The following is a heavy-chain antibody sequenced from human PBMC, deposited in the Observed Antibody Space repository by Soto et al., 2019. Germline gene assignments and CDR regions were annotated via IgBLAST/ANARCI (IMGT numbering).Heavy chain of an antibody. V-gene: IGHV1-18*01. CDR2: ISAYNGNT. Sequence: ASVKVSCKASGYTFTSYGISWVRQAPGQGLEWMGWISAYNGNTNYAQKLQGRVTMTTDTSTSTAYMELRSLRSDDTAVYYCARDPSVLNSSGRPRGAFDIWGQGTMVTV. D-gene: IGHD6-19*01. CDR1: GYTFTSYG. J-gene: IGHJ3*02. CDR3: ARDPSVLNSSGRPRGAFDI.